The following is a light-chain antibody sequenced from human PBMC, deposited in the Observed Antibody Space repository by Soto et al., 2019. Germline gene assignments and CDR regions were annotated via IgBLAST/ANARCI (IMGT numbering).Light chain of an antibody. CDR1: SSDVGGYNY. CDR3: CSYTSSSTLA. J-gene: IGLJ2*01. CDR2: DVS. Sequence: QSALTQPASVSGSPGQSITISCTGTSSDVGGYNYVSWYQQNPGKAPKLMIYDVSNRPSGVSNRFSGSKSGTTASLTISGLQAEDEADYYCCSYTSSSTLAFGGGTKVTVL. V-gene: IGLV2-14*01.